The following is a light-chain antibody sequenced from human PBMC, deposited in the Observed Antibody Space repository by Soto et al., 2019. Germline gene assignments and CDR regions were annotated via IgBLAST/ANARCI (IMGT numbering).Light chain of an antibody. CDR1: QSVSSY. CDR3: QQRSNWPPVT. CDR2: DAS. V-gene: IGKV3-11*01. J-gene: IGKJ4*01. Sequence: EIVLTQSPATLSLSPGERATLSCRASQSVSSYLAWYQQKPGQAPRLLIYDASNRATGIPARFSGSGSWTDFTITISSLEPEDFAIYYCQQRSNWPPVTFGGGTKVEIK.